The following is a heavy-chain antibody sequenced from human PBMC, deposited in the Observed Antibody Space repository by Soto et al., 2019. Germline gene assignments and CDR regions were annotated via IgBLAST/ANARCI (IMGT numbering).Heavy chain of an antibody. Sequence: SETLSLTCTVSGGSISSYYWSWIRQPPGMGLEWIGYIYYSGSTNYNPSLKSRVTISVDTSKNQFSLKLSSVTAADTAVYYCARSPRWGSGSYRYRFFDYWGQGTLVTVSS. CDR3: ARSPRWGSGSYRYRFFDY. V-gene: IGHV4-59*01. CDR2: IYYSGST. CDR1: GGSISSYY. D-gene: IGHD3-10*01. J-gene: IGHJ4*02.